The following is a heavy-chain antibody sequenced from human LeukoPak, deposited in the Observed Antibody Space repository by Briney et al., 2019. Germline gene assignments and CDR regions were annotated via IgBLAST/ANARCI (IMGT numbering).Heavy chain of an antibody. J-gene: IGHJ5*02. Sequence: ASAKVSCKASGYTFTSYDINWVRQAAGRGLEWMGWMNPNSGNTGYAQKFQGRVTMTRNTSISTAYMELSSLRSEDTAVYYCARDSTSDNWFDPWGQGTLVTVSS. V-gene: IGHV1-8*01. CDR2: MNPNSGNT. D-gene: IGHD2-2*01. CDR3: ARDSTSDNWFDP. CDR1: GYTFTSYD.